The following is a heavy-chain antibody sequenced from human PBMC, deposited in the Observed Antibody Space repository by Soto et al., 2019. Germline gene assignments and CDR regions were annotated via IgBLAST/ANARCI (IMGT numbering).Heavy chain of an antibody. CDR3: ARGWGSPDP. D-gene: IGHD7-27*01. CDR1: TFTLSSYG. Sequence: EVPLLESGGGLVQTGGSLRLSCVAYTFTLSSYGMTWVRQAPGKGLEWVSSISPSGGDTYYADSVKGRVTISRDNSIXXXXLXMDSLRVEDTALYYCARGWGSPDPWGQGTLVTVSS. CDR2: ISPSGGDT. V-gene: IGHV3-23*01. J-gene: IGHJ5*02.